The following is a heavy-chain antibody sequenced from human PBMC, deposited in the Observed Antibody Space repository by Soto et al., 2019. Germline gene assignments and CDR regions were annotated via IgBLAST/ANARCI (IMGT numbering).Heavy chain of an antibody. CDR3: APRTDIAGAGGFDY. J-gene: IGHJ4*02. CDR1: GGSVSSGDYY. CDR2: IYYSGST. Sequence: SETLSLTCTVSGGSVSSGDYYWSWIRQPPGKGLEWIGYIYYSGSTYYNPSLKSRVTISVDTSKNQFSLKLSSVTAADTAVYYCAPRTDIAGAGGFDYGGQETLVTVSS. D-gene: IGHD6-19*01. V-gene: IGHV4-30-4*01.